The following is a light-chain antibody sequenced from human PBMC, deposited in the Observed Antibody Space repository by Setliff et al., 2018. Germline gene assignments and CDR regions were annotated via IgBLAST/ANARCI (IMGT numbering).Light chain of an antibody. Sequence: QSALTQPASVSGSPGQSITISCTGTSSDVGGYNYVSWYQQHPGKAPKLMIYDVSKRPSGVSNRFSGSESGNTASLTISGLQAEDEADYYCSSYTSSSTLVFGTGTKGTVL. CDR1: SSDVGGYNY. J-gene: IGLJ1*01. CDR2: DVS. V-gene: IGLV2-14*01. CDR3: SSYTSSSTLV.